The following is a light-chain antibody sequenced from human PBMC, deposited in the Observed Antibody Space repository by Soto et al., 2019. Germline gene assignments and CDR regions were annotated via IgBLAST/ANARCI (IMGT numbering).Light chain of an antibody. Sequence: QSALTQPASVSGSPGQSITISCTGTSSDVGGSNYVSWYQQHPAKAPKLMIYDVSNRSSGVSNRFSGSKSGNTASLTISGLQAEEDADYYCSSHTSSSTLVFGGGTKLTVL. CDR3: SSHTSSSTLV. CDR2: DVS. V-gene: IGLV2-14*03. J-gene: IGLJ2*01. CDR1: SSDVGGSNY.